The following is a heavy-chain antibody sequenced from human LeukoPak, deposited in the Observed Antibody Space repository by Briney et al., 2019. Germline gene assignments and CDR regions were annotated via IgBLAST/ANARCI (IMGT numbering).Heavy chain of an antibody. D-gene: IGHD3-22*01. J-gene: IGHJ6*03. CDR3: ARGPPYSRGRSYYYYYMDV. CDR1: GYTFTSYD. V-gene: IGHV1-8*01. CDR2: INPDSGNI. Sequence: ASVKVSCKASGYTFTSYDLHWVRQATGQGLEWMGWINPDSGNIFYAQKFQGRFTMTRNTSKSTAYMELNSLTSEDTAVYYCARGPPYSRGRSYYYYYMDVWGKGTTVTVSS.